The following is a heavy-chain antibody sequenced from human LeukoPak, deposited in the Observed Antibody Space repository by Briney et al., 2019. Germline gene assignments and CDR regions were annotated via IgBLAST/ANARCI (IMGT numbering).Heavy chain of an antibody. CDR3: ASGGSGWGFDY. D-gene: IGHD6-19*01. V-gene: IGHV4-34*01. J-gene: IGHJ4*02. Sequence: SETLSLTCAVYGGSFSGYYWSWIRQPPGKGLEWIGEINHSGSTNYNPSLKSRVTISVDTSKNQFSLKLSSVTAADTAVYYCASGGSGWGFDYWGQGTLVTASS. CDR1: GGSFSGYY. CDR2: INHSGST.